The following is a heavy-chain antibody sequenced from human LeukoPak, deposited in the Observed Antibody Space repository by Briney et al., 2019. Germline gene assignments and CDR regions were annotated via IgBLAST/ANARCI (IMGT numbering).Heavy chain of an antibody. Sequence: GGSLRLSCAASGFTFSSYWMHWVRQAPGKGLVWVSRINTDGSNTVYADSVKGRFTISRDNAKNTLYLQMNSLRGEDTAVYYCARFLSSWYGMDVWGQGTTVTVSS. CDR2: INTDGSNT. J-gene: IGHJ6*02. CDR3: ARFLSSWYGMDV. CDR1: GFTFSSYW. D-gene: IGHD6-13*01. V-gene: IGHV3-74*01.